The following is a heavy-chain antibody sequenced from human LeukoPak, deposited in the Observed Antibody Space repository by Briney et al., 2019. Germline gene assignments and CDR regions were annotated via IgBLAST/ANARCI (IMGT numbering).Heavy chain of an antibody. CDR3: AKVLSSGGHWFDY. D-gene: IGHD6-19*01. CDR1: GFTFSIYP. J-gene: IGHJ4*02. Sequence: TGGPWSLPCAPSGFTFSIYPMTGARQAPGRGWGGVSGISSGGGSTYYADSMKGRFTISRDNSENTLYLQMNSLRAEDTAVYYCAKVLSSGGHWFDYWGQGSLVTVSS. V-gene: IGHV3-23*01. CDR2: ISSGGGST.